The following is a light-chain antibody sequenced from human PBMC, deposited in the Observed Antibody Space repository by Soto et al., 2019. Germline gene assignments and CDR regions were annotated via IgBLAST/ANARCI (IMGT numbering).Light chain of an antibody. Sequence: DIQMTQSPSTLSASVGDRVTITCRASQNIGSSLAWYQHSPGKAPKLLIFDASTLQTGDPSRFSGNGFATELTLTITGLKPDDFATYYCQQHNDYSAVTFGQGTKLEIK. V-gene: IGKV1-5*01. CDR1: QNIGSS. CDR2: DAS. CDR3: QQHNDYSAVT. J-gene: IGKJ2*01.